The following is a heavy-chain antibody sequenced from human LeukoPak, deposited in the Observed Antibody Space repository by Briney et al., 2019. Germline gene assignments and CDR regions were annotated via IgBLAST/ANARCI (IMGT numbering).Heavy chain of an antibody. V-gene: IGHV3-9*01. D-gene: IGHD2-2*01. Sequence: PGGSLRLSCAASGFTFVDHAMHWVRQAPGKGLEWVSGITWSGSTMGYADSVKGRFTISRDNTKNSLFLQMNSLRAEDTALYYCAKDILSRCGTNCYGAFDIWGQGTMVTVST. CDR2: ITWSGSTM. CDR3: AKDILSRCGTNCYGAFDI. CDR1: GFTFVDHA. J-gene: IGHJ3*02.